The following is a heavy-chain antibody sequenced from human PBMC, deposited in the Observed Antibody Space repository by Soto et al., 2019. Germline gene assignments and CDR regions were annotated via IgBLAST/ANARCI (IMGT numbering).Heavy chain of an antibody. CDR3: AREKDYYDSSGYPKSGYYFDY. Sequence: SETLSLTCTVSGGSISSGGYYWSWIRQHPGKGLEWIGYIYYSRSTYYNPSLKSRVTIPVDTSKNQFSLELSSVTAADTAVYYCAREKDYYDSSGYPKSGYYFDYWGQGTLVTVSS. D-gene: IGHD3-22*01. CDR2: IYYSRST. J-gene: IGHJ4*02. CDR1: GGSISSGGYY. V-gene: IGHV4-31*03.